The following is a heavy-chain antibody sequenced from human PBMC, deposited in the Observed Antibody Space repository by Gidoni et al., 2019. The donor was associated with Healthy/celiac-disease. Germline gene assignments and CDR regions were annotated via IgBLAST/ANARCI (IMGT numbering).Heavy chain of an antibody. V-gene: IGHV3-33*01. CDR1: GFTFSSYG. J-gene: IGHJ4*02. Sequence: QVQLVESGGGVVQPGRSLRLSCAASGFTFSSYGMHWVRQAPGKGLEWVAVIWYDGSNKYYADSVKGRFAISRDNSKNTLYLQMNSLRAEDTAVYYCARDEGVNMGVHDYWGQGTLVTVSS. CDR3: ARDEGVNMGVHDY. CDR2: IWYDGSNK. D-gene: IGHD2-8*01.